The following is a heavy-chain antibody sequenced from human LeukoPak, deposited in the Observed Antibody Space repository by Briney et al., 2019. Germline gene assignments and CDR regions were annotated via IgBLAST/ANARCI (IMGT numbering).Heavy chain of an antibody. CDR2: INPSGSST. V-gene: IGHV1-46*01. CDR3: AKDLNYGDLFDY. CDR1: GYSFTSHY. J-gene: IGHJ4*02. D-gene: IGHD4-17*01. Sequence: ASVKVSCKASGYSFTSHYMHWVRQAPGQGLEWMGLINPSGSSTLYAQKFQGRVTMTRDMSTTTDYMELSSLRSEDTALYYCAKDLNYGDLFDYWGQGTLVTVSS.